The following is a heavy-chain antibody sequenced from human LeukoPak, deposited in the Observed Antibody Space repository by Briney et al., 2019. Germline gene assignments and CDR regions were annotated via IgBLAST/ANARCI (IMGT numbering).Heavy chain of an antibody. Sequence: PGGSLRLSCAASGFTFSDYYMTWMRQAAGKGLEWVSYISSSGTTIYYADSVKGRFTISRDNAKNSVYLEMNSLRAEDTALYYCARDTDTAMAEGLFDYWGQGTLVTVSS. CDR3: ARDTDTAMAEGLFDY. CDR2: ISSSGTTI. V-gene: IGHV3-11*01. J-gene: IGHJ4*02. CDR1: GFTFSDYY. D-gene: IGHD5-18*01.